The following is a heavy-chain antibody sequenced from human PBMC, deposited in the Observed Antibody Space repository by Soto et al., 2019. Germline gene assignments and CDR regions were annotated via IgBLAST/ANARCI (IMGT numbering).Heavy chain of an antibody. D-gene: IGHD5-12*01. V-gene: IGHV3-64D*08. Sequence: EVQLVESGGGLVQPGGSLRLSCSASGFTFNDNPMYWVRQAPGKGLEYVSLISANGGSTHYADSVKGRFSISRDNSENTLYLKMSSLRAEDRAVYYGVKGAGWLQDVDYWGQGTLVTVSS. J-gene: IGHJ4*02. CDR2: ISANGGST. CDR1: GFTFNDNP. CDR3: VKGAGWLQDVDY.